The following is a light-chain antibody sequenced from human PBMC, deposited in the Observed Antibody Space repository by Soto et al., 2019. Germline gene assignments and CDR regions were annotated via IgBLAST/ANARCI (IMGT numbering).Light chain of an antibody. CDR3: HEYNTWPWT. CDR1: QSLNNN. Sequence: EKVLTQSPGTLSLSPGEGTTLSFRASQSLNNNLAWYQQQLGQAPRVLIYGAATRATGIPARFSGSGSGTEFTLTISGLQSEDSGVYFCHEYNTWPWTFGQGTKVDIK. CDR2: GAA. V-gene: IGKV3-15*01. J-gene: IGKJ1*01.